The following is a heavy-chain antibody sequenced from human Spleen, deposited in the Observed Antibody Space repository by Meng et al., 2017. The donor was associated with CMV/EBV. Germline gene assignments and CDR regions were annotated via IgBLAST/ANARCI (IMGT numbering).Heavy chain of an antibody. D-gene: IGHD4-23*01. CDR3: ARDRSMLRWFDY. J-gene: IGHJ4*02. Sequence: SGVEGSKPGSLGKVSCKAFGGTCSRYAISWVRQAPGQGLEWMGGIIPIFGTANYAQKFQGRVTITADESTSTAYMELSSLRSEDTAVYYCARDRSMLRWFDYWGQGTLVTVSS. V-gene: IGHV1-69*01. CDR1: GGTCSRYA. CDR2: IIPIFGTA.